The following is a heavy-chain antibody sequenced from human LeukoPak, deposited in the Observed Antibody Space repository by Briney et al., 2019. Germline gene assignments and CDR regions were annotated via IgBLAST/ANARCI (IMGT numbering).Heavy chain of an antibody. D-gene: IGHD6-19*01. CDR2: ISWNSGSI. CDR1: GFAFSSSW. Sequence: GGSLRLSCAASGFAFSSSWMSWVRQAPGKGLEWVSNISWNSGSIGYADSVKGRFTISRDNAKNSLYLQMNSLRADDTALYYCVKAGAVAGFLDYWGQGTLVTVSS. V-gene: IGHV3-9*01. J-gene: IGHJ4*02. CDR3: VKAGAVAGFLDY.